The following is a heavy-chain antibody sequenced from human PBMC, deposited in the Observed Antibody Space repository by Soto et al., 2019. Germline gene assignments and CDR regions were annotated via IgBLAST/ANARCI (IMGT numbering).Heavy chain of an antibody. CDR1: GGSFSGYY. Sequence: SETLSLTCAVYGGSFSGYYWSWIRQPPGKGLEWIGEINHSGSTNYNPSLKSRVTISVDTSKNQFSLKLSSVTAADTAVYYCARGIVLMVYATLRDWFDPWGQGTLVTVSS. CDR2: INHSGST. J-gene: IGHJ5*02. D-gene: IGHD2-8*01. CDR3: ARGIVLMVYATLRDWFDP. V-gene: IGHV4-34*01.